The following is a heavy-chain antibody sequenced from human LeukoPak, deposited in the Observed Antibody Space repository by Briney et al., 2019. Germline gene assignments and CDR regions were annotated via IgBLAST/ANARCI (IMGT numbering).Heavy chain of an antibody. CDR2: IYYSGST. D-gene: IGHD3-22*01. J-gene: IGHJ4*02. Sequence: SETLSLICTVSGDSISSGGYYWSWIRQHPGKVLEWIGYIYYSGSTYYNPSLKSRVTISVDTSKNQFSLKLSSVTAADTAVYYCARVPYYYDSSGYGPDFDYWGQGTLVTVSS. CDR3: ARVPYYYDSSGYGPDFDY. V-gene: IGHV4-31*03. CDR1: GDSISSGGYY.